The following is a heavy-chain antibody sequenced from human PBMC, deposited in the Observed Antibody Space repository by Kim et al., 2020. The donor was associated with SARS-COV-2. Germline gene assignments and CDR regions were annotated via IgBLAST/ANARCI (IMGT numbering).Heavy chain of an antibody. V-gene: IGHV4-34*01. CDR3: ARGRAPYSSGRFDY. J-gene: IGHJ4*02. D-gene: IGHD6-19*01. Sequence: SETLSLTCAVYGGSFSGYYWSWIRQPPGKGLEWIGEINHSGSTNYNPSLKSRVTISVDTSKNQFSLKLSSVTAADTAVYYCARGRAPYSSGRFDYWGQGT. CDR1: GGSFSGYY. CDR2: INHSGST.